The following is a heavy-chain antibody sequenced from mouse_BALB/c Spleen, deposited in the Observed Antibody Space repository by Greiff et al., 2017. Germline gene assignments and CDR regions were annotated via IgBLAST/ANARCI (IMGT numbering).Heavy chain of an antibody. CDR2: IWSGGST. CDR1: GFSLTSYG. CDR3: AKAETTVGFAY. D-gene: IGHD1-1*01. J-gene: IGHJ3*01. V-gene: IGHV2-2*01. Sequence: QVQLQQSGPGLVQPSQSLSITCTVSGFSLTSYGVHWVRQSPGKGLEWLGVIWSGGSTDYNAAFISRLSISKDNSKSQVFLKLNSLQTDDTATYYCAKAETTVGFAYWGQGTLVTVSA.